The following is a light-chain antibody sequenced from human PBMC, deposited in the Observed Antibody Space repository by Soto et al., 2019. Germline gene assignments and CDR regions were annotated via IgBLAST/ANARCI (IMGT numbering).Light chain of an antibody. CDR2: DAS. J-gene: IGKJ5*01. Sequence: EIVMTQSPATLSVSPGERATLSCRASQSVSSGLAWYQQNPGQAPRLLIYDASTRATGIPARFSGSGSGTEFTLTISSLQSEDLLVYHCQQYNNWSLPTFVQGTRREIK. V-gene: IGKV3-15*01. CDR1: QSVSSG. CDR3: QQYNNWSLPT.